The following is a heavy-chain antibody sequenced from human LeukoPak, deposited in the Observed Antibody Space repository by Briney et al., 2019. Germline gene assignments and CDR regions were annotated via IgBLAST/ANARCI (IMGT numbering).Heavy chain of an antibody. V-gene: IGHV3-74*01. J-gene: IGHJ4*02. CDR3: AKALGGSGSYYNAN. D-gene: IGHD3-10*01. CDR2: INSDGSMT. CDR1: GFTFSSYW. Sequence: PGGSLRLSCAASGFTFSSYWMHWVRQAPGKGLVWVSRINSDGSMTSHADSVKGRFTISRDNAKNTLYLQMNTLRAEDTAVYYCAKALGGSGSYYNANWGQGTQVTVSS.